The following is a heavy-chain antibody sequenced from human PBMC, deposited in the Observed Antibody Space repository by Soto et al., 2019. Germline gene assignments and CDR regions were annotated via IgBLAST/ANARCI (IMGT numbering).Heavy chain of an antibody. CDR2: IVPIYRTA. D-gene: IGHD6-13*01. Sequence: QVQLVQSGAEVKNPGSSVKVSCKASGGTFSSYRINWVRQAPGQGLEWVGGIVPIYRTADYAQKFQGRVTITADESARTSYMGLRSLKSQDTAVYYCVRDSGAKLSSSWGQGTLVTVSS. CDR1: GGTFSSYR. CDR3: VRDSGAKLSSS. J-gene: IGHJ4*02. V-gene: IGHV1-69*01.